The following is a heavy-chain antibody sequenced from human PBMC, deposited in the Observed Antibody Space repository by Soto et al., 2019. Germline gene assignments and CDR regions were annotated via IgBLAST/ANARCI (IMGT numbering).Heavy chain of an antibody. CDR3: ATPPLGSGSYYGDAFDI. CDR1: GGSISSSSYY. CDR2: IYYSGST. V-gene: IGHV4-39*01. Sequence: QLQLQESGPGLVKPSETLSLTCTVSGGSISSSSYYWGWIRQPPGKGLEWIGSIYYSGSTYYNPSLKSRVTISVDTSKNQFSLKLSSVTAADTAVYYCATPPLGSGSYYGDAFDIWGQGTMVTVSS. J-gene: IGHJ3*02. D-gene: IGHD3-10*01.